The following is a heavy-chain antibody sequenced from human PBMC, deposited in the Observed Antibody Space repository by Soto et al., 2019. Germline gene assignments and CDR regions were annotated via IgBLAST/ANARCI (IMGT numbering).Heavy chain of an antibody. CDR3: AKWSGGFDY. CDR1: GFTFSSYG. J-gene: IGHJ4*02. V-gene: IGHV3-30*18. Sequence: QVQLVESGGGVVQPGRSLRLSCAASGFTFSSYGMHWVRQAPGRGLEWVAVISYDGSYKYYADSVKGRFTISRDNSKNTLYLQMNSLRAEDTAVYYCAKWSGGFDYWGQGTLVTVSS. D-gene: IGHD3-3*01. CDR2: ISYDGSYK.